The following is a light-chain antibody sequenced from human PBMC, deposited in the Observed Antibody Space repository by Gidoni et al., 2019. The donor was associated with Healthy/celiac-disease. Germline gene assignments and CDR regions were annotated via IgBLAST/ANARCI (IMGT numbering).Light chain of an antibody. CDR1: QSVSSSY. V-gene: IGKV3-20*01. J-gene: IGKJ3*01. CDR2: GAS. CDR3: QQYGSSPRVT. Sequence: VLTQPPGTLSLPPGASATLSCSASQSVSSSYLAWYQQKPGQAPRRLIYGASSSATGIPDRDRGSGCGTDFNLTISRREHEDDAVYFCQQYGSSPRVTFXPXTKVDIK.